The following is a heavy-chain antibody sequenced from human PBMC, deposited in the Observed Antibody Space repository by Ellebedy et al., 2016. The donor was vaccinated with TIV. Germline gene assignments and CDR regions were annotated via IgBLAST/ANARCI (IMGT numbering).Heavy chain of an antibody. CDR1: AFNFRSYG. D-gene: IGHD2-15*01. CDR3: AKGGFDCSGGSCYPYYYYGMDV. J-gene: IGHJ6*02. CDR2: ISYDGSDK. Sequence: GESLKISXAASAFNFRSYGMHWVRQAPGKGLEWVAVISYDGSDKYYAESVKGRFTISRDNSKNTLYLQMNSLRPEDTAVHYCAKGGFDCSGGSCYPYYYYGMDVWGQGITVTVSS. V-gene: IGHV3-30*18.